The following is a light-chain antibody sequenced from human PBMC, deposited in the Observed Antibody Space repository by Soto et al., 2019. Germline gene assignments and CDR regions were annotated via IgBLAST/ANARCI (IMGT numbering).Light chain of an antibody. CDR1: SGHSSYA. Sequence: QLVLTQSPSASASLGASVKLTCTLSSGHSSYAIAWHQQQPEKGPRYLMKLNSDGSHSKGDGIPDRFSGSSSGAERYLTISSLQSEDEADYYCQTWGTGIPWVFGGGTKVNVL. V-gene: IGLV4-69*01. CDR3: QTWGTGIPWV. CDR2: LNSDGSH. J-gene: IGLJ3*02.